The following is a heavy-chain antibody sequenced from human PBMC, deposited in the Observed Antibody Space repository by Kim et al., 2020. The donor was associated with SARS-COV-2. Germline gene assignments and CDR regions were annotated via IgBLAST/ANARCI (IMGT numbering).Heavy chain of an antibody. CDR3: ARHLAIVTTGTFDY. J-gene: IGHJ4*01. D-gene: IGHD6-13*01. Sequence: PSLKSRVTLSVDTSKNQFSLKLSSVTAADTAVYYCARHLAIVTTGTFDYWGQGILVTVSS. V-gene: IGHV4-59*08.